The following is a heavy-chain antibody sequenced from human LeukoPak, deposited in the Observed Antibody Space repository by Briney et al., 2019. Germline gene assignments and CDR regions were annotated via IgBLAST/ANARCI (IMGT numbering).Heavy chain of an antibody. CDR2: IKPDGSAQ. D-gene: IGHD3-10*01. J-gene: IGHJ3*02. Sequence: GGSLRLSCAASGFTFSNSWMSWVRQAPGKGLEWVATIKPDGSAQYYVDSVKGRFTISRDNAKDSLYLQMNSLRAEDTAVYYCARTGYGSGKAFDIWGQGTMVTVSS. CDR1: GFTFSNSW. V-gene: IGHV3-7*01. CDR3: ARTGYGSGKAFDI.